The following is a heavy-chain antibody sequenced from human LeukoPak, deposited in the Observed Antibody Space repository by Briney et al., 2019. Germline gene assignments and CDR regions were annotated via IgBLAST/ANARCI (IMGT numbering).Heavy chain of an antibody. J-gene: IGHJ3*02. V-gene: IGHV5-51*01. CDR3: ARGLLWFGELFLSAFDI. CDR1: GYSFTSYW. CDR2: IYPGDSDT. Sequence: GESLKISCKGSGYSFTSYWIGWVRQMPGKALEWMGIIYPGDSDTRYSPSFQGQVTTSADKSISTAYLQWSSLKASDTAMYYCARGLLWFGELFLSAFDIWGQGTMVTVSS. D-gene: IGHD3-10*01.